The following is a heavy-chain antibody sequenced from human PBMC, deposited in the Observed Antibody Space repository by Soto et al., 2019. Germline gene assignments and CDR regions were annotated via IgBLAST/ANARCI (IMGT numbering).Heavy chain of an antibody. CDR1: GGTFSSYT. V-gene: IGHV1-69*02. Sequence: QVQLVQSGAEVKKPGSSVKVSCKASGGTFSSYTISWVRQAPGQGLEWMGRIIPILGIANYAQKFQGRVTITADKSTSTAYMELSSLRSEDTAVYYCARGIEYQLLCYAFDIWGQGTMVTVSS. J-gene: IGHJ3*02. D-gene: IGHD2-2*01. CDR3: ARGIEYQLLCYAFDI. CDR2: IIPILGIA.